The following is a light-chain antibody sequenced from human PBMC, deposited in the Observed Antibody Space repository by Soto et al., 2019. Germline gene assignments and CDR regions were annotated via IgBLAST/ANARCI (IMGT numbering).Light chain of an antibody. V-gene: IGKV3-11*01. CDR3: QQRSNWPLT. CDR2: DAS. J-gene: IGKJ4*01. CDR1: QSVSSH. Sequence: EIVLTQSPATLSLSPWERAALSCRASQSVSSHLAWYQQKPGQAPRLLIYDASNRATGIPARFSGSGSGTDFTLIISSLEPEDLAVYYCQQRSNWPLTFGGGTKVEIK.